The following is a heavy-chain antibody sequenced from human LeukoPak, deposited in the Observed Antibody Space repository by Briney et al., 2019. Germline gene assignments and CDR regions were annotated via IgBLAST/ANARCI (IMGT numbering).Heavy chain of an antibody. CDR2: ISGSGGYT. Sequence: AGGSLRLSCAASGFTFSSYAMSWVRQAPGKGLEWVSGISGSGGYTYYADSVKGRFTLSRDNAKNTLYLQMSSLRAEDTAVYYCIRGTVGAPGNDYWGQGTLVTVSS. J-gene: IGHJ4*02. CDR1: GFTFSSYA. CDR3: IRGTVGAPGNDY. D-gene: IGHD1-26*01. V-gene: IGHV3-23*01.